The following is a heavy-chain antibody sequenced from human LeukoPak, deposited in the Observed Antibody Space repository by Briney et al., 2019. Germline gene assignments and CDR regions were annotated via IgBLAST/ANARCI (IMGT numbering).Heavy chain of an antibody. V-gene: IGHV4-39*01. CDR2: IYYSGST. CDR1: GGSISSSSYY. Sequence: SETLSLTCTVSGGSISSSSYYWGWIRQPPGKGLEWIGGIYYSGSTYYNPSLKSRVTISVDTSKNQFSLKLSSVTAADTAVYYCARRGYSYGYNYYYDSSGYMFDYWGQGTLVTVSS. J-gene: IGHJ4*02. CDR3: ARRGYSYGYNYYYDSSGYMFDY. D-gene: IGHD3-22*01.